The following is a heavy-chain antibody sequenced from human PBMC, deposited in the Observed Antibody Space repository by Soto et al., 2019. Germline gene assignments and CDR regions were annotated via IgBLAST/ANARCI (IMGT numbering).Heavy chain of an antibody. CDR2: IIPIFGTA. V-gene: IGHV1-69*01. CDR3: GNRPPTVTPFVYDMDV. CDR1: GGTFSSYA. J-gene: IGHJ6*04. Sequence: QVQLVQSGAEVKKPGSSVKVSCKASGGTFSSYAISWVRQAPGQGLEWMGGIIPIFGTANYAQKFQGRVTITADESTSTAYMGLSSLRSEETAVYYWGNRPPTVTPFVYDMDVWGKGPTVPVS. D-gene: IGHD4-4*01.